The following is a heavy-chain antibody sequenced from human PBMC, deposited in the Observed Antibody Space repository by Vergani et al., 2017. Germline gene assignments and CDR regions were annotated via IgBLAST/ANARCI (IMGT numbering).Heavy chain of an antibody. D-gene: IGHD2-15*01. CDR1: GFTFKNNT. V-gene: IGHV3-21*02. J-gene: IGHJ5*02. CDR2: ISRSSAYL. CDR3: ASRVSANGGLDT. Sequence: VQLVESGGGLVKPGGSLRLSCEGSGFTFKNNTMTWVRQAPGKGLEWVSSISRSSAYLHYADSVKCRFTISRDNAKKSLFLQMNNLRAGDTAVYYCASRVSANGGLDTWGQGTLVTVSS.